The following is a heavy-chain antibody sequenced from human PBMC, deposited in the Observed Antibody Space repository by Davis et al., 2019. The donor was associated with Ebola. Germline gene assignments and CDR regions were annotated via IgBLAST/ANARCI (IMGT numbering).Heavy chain of an antibody. J-gene: IGHJ6*02. V-gene: IGHV1-46*01. Sequence: ASVQVSCKASGYTFTSYYMHRVRQAPGQGLEWMGIINPSGGSTSYAQKFQGRVTITADESTSTAYMELSSLRSEDTAVYYCARGAKYSSGWYLNYYGMDVWGQGTTVTVSS. CDR3: ARGAKYSSGWYLNYYGMDV. CDR1: GYTFTSYY. D-gene: IGHD6-19*01. CDR2: INPSGGST.